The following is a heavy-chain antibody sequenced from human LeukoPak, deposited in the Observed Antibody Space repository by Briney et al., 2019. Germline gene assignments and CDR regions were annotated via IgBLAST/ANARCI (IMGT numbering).Heavy chain of an antibody. D-gene: IGHD3-10*01. CDR2: IYSSCIT. CDR3: ARSDGYGLVGI. CDR1: GASISSGSNY. Sequence: SETLSLTCSVSGASISSGSNYWGWIRQPPRKTLDWIRSIYSSCITFYNPSLKSRFIIIIDTPTNHFSLTLSSVPAADTAVYYCARSDGYGLVGIWGQGTMVTVSS. J-gene: IGHJ3*02. V-gene: IGHV4-39*07.